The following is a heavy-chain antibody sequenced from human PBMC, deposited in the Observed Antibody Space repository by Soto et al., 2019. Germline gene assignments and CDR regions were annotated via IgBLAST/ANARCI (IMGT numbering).Heavy chain of an antibody. J-gene: IGHJ4*02. V-gene: IGHV3-30*04. CDR1: GFTFSLYA. CDR2: ISHDGRNK. Sequence: QVQLVESGGDVVQPGRSLRLSCATSGFTFSLYALHWVRQAPGKGLEWVAVISHDGRNKYYADSVRGRFTISRDISNNTLYLHMNSLGTEDKALYYCARDNPTTGNTPLLGFLGQGTLVTVSS. D-gene: IGHD2-8*02. CDR3: ARDNPTTGNTPLLGF.